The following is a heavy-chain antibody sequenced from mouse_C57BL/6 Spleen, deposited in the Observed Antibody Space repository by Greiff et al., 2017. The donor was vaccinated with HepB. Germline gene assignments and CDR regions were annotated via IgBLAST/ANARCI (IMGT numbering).Heavy chain of an antibody. CDR3: ARRANWAYFDY. D-gene: IGHD4-1*01. V-gene: IGHV1-64*01. CDR1: GYTFTSYW. CDR2: IYPNSGST. J-gene: IGHJ2*01. Sequence: QVQLQQSGAELVKPGASVKLSCKASGYTFTSYWMQWVKQRPGQGLEWIGMIYPNSGSTNYNEKFKRKATLTVDKSSSTAYMQLSSLPSEDSAVYYCARRANWAYFDYWGQGTTLTVSS.